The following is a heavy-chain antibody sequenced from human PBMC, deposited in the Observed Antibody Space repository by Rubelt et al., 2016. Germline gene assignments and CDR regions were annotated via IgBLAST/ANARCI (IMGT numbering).Heavy chain of an antibody. D-gene: IGHD6-6*01. CDR1: GFTFSSYW. V-gene: IGHV3-7*03. Sequence: EVQLLESGGGLVQPGGSLRLSCAASGFTFSSYWMSWVRQAPGKGLEWVANIKEDGSGKYYVESVKFRFTISRDNAKNAVYLQMNSVRAEETDVDYCAREGLLDTYSSSSAPVDYWGQGTLVTVSS. CDR2: IKEDGSGK. J-gene: IGHJ4*02. CDR3: AREGLLDTYSSSSAPVDY.